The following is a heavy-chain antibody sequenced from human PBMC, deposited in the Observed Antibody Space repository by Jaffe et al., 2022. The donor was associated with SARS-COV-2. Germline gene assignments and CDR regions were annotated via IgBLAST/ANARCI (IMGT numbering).Heavy chain of an antibody. CDR3: AQDSSAWPSSFYN. CDR2: ISGSGDSS. V-gene: IGHV3-23*01. J-gene: IGHJ4*02. CDR1: GFTFTSHA. D-gene: IGHD6-19*01. Sequence: EVQLLESGGGLVQPGGSLRLSCAASGFTFTSHAMSWVRQAPGKGLEWVSAISGSGDSSYYADSVKGRFTISRDNSKNTLHLQMNSLRAEDTAVYYCAQDSSAWPSSFYNWGQGTLVTVSS.